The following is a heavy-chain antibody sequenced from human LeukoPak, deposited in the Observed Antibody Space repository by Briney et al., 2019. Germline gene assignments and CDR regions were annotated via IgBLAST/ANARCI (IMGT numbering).Heavy chain of an antibody. Sequence: SVKVSCKASGGTFSSYAISWVRQAPGQGLEWMGGIIPIFGTANYAQKFQGRATITADESTSTAYMELSSLRSEDTAVYYCARCIPPKFNWFDPWGQGTLVTVSS. V-gene: IGHV1-69*01. J-gene: IGHJ5*02. CDR2: IIPIFGTA. CDR1: GGTFSSYA. CDR3: ARCIPPKFNWFDP.